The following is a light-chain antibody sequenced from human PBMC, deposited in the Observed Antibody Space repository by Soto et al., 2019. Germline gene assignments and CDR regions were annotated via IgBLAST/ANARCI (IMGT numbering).Light chain of an antibody. J-gene: IGLJ3*02. CDR1: SSDVGSYNL. Sequence: QSVLTQPASVSGSPGQSITISCTGTSSDVGSYNLVSWYQQHPGKAPKLMIYEGSKRPSGVSNRFSGSKSGNTASLTISGLQAEDEADYSCCSYAGSSTWVFGGGTKRTVL. V-gene: IGLV2-23*01. CDR2: EGS. CDR3: CSYAGSSTWV.